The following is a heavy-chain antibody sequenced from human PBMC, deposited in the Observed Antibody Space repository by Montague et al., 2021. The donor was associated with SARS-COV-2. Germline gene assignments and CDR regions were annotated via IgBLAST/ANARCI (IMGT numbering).Heavy chain of an antibody. CDR3: ARHWPYLAAAGYVWFDP. J-gene: IGHJ5*02. CDR2: VYDSGST. Sequence: SETLSLTCTVSGGPINNYYWSWIRQSPDKGLEWIGYVYDSGSTNYNPSLKSRVTISIDTSKSQFSLKLSSVTAADTAVYYCARHWPYLAAAGYVWFDPWGQGTLVIVSS. V-gene: IGHV4-59*08. CDR1: GGPINNYY. D-gene: IGHD6-13*01.